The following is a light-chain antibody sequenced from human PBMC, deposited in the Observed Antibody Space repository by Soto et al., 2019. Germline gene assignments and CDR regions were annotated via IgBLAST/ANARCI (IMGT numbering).Light chain of an antibody. CDR2: AAS. CDR3: QQYDSSLWT. Sequence: EIVLTQSPGTLSLSPGERATLSCMASQTITSNYLAWYQQKPGQAPRLLIYAASNRATGIPDRFSGSGSGTEFTLTISGLEPEDFAVYHCQQYDSSLWTFG. V-gene: IGKV3-20*01. J-gene: IGKJ1*01. CDR1: QTITSNY.